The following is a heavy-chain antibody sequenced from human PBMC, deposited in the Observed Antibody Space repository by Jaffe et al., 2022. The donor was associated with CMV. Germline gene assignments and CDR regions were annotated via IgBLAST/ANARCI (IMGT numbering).Heavy chain of an antibody. CDR1: GGSISTDY. Sequence: QVQLQESGPGLVKPSETLSLTCTVSGGSISTDYWSWIRQPPGKGLEWIGYIDYSGNSKYNPSLESRVTISIDTSKNQFSLKLSSGTAADTAVYYCARPSMGPAFDIWGQGTMVTVSS. CDR2: IDYSGNS. CDR3: ARPSMGPAFDI. D-gene: IGHD3-10*01. J-gene: IGHJ3*02. V-gene: IGHV4-59*01.